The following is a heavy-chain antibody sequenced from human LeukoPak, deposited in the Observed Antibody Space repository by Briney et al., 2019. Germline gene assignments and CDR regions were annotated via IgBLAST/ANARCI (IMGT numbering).Heavy chain of an antibody. J-gene: IGHJ4*02. CDR3: ARSSAWRNFDY. Sequence: ASVKVSCKASGGTFSSYVISWVRQAPGQGLEWMGWMNPNSGYAGYAQKFQGRVTITRDTSISTAYMELSSLRSEDTAVYYCARSSAWRNFDYWGQGTLVTVSS. D-gene: IGHD6-25*01. V-gene: IGHV1-8*03. CDR1: GGTFSSYV. CDR2: MNPNSGYA.